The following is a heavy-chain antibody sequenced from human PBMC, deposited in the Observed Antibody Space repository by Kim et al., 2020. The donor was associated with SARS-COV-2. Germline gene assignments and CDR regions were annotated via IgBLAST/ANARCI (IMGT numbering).Heavy chain of an antibody. J-gene: IGHJ4*02. V-gene: IGHV1-8*01. CDR1: GYTFTSYD. CDR3: ARVPTTGYYSLFDY. Sequence: ASVKVSCKASGYTFTSYDINWVRQATGQGLEWMGWMNPNSGNTGYAQKFQGRVTMTRNTSISTAYMELSSLISEDTAVYYCARVPTTGYYSLFDYWGQGTLVTVSS. D-gene: IGHD3-9*01. CDR2: MNPNSGNT.